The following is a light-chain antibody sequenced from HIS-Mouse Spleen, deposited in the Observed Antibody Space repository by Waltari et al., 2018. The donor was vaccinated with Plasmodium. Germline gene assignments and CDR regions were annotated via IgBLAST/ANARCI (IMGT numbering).Light chain of an antibody. V-gene: IGLV2-14*03. Sequence: ALTQPASVSGSPGQSITISCTGTSSDGGGYNYVSWYQQHPGKAPKLMIYDVSNRPSGVSNRFSGSKSGNTASLTISGLQAEDEADYYCSSYTSSSTYVVFGGGTKLTVL. CDR1: SSDGGGYNY. CDR3: SSYTSSSTYVV. CDR2: DVS. J-gene: IGLJ2*01.